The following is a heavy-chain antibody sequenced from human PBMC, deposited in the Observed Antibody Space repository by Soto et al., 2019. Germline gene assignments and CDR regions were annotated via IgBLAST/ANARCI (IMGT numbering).Heavy chain of an antibody. CDR3: ARWQIVRKYYFDF. CDR1: GYTFTNYW. V-gene: IGHV5-51*01. Sequence: GESLKISCKGSGYTFTNYWIAWVRQMPGKGLEWMGIIYPSDSETRYSPSFQGQVTISADRSIDTAYLQWSSLKDSDTAMYYCARWQIVRKYYFDFWGQGTLVTVSS. CDR2: IYPSDSET. J-gene: IGHJ4*02. D-gene: IGHD6-6*01.